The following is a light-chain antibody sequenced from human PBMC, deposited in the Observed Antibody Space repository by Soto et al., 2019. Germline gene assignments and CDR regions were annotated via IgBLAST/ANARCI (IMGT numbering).Light chain of an antibody. CDR1: NSDVGSYNL. J-gene: IGLJ2*01. Sequence: QSALTQPASVSGSPGQSITISCTGTNSDVGSYNLVSWYQQHPGKAPKLMIYEGSKRPSGVSNRFSGSKSGNTASLTISGLQAEDEADYYRCSYAGSVTPVVFGGGTKLTVL. V-gene: IGLV2-23*01. CDR2: EGS. CDR3: CSYAGSVTPVV.